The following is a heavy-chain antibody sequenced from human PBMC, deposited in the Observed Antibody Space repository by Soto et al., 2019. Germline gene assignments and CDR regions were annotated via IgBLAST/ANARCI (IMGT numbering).Heavy chain of an antibody. Sequence: SETLSLTCTVSGGSISSYYWSWIRQPPGKGLEWVGYIYYSGGTNYNPSLKSRVSISVDTSKSQFSLKLRSVTAADTAVYYCERVRDCSSTTCYWVDYWGQGTLVNVSS. CDR2: IYYSGGT. CDR1: GGSISSYY. V-gene: IGHV4-59*08. J-gene: IGHJ4*02. D-gene: IGHD2-2*01. CDR3: ERVRDCSSTTCYWVDY.